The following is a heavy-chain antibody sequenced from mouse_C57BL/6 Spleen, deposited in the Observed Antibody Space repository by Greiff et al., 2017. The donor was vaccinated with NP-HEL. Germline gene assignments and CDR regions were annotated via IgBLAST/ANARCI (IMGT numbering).Heavy chain of an antibody. D-gene: IGHD2-1*01. CDR1: GYTFTEYT. V-gene: IGHV1-62-2*01. CDR2: FYPGSGSI. J-gene: IGHJ3*01. CDR3: ERHEESVYYGNLAWCAY. Sequence: VQLQQSGAELVKPGASVKLSCKASGYTFTEYTIHWVKQRSGQGLEWIGWFYPGSGSIKYNEKFKDKATLTADKSSSTVNMELSRLTSEDSAVYFWERHEESVYYGNLAWCAYWGQGTLVTVSA.